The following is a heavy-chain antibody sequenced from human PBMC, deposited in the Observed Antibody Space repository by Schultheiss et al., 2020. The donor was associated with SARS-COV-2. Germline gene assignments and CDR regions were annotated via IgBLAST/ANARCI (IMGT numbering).Heavy chain of an antibody. D-gene: IGHD4/OR15-4a*01. CDR2: IHYSGST. Sequence: SETLSLTFTVSGGSIGSGSHYWGWIRQPPGKGLEWIGYIHYSGSTKYNPSLKSRVTIAVDTSKNQFSLKLSSVTAADTAVYYCARGVGEGVLTYYFDYWGQGTLVTVSS. J-gene: IGHJ4*02. CDR1: GGSIGSGSHY. V-gene: IGHV4-61*01. CDR3: ARGVGEGVLTYYFDY.